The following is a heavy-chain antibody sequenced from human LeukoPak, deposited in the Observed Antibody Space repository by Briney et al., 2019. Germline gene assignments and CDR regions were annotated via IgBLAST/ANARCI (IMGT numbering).Heavy chain of an antibody. CDR1: GYTFTSYG. CDR3: ARAPDLSSSWYGYFDY. D-gene: IGHD6-13*01. V-gene: IGHV1-18*01. CDR2: ISAYNGNT. Sequence: ASVKVSCKASGYTFTSYGISWVRQAPGQGLEWMGWISAYNGNTNYAQKLQGRVTMTTDTSTGTAYMELRSLRSDDTAVYYCARAPDLSSSWYGYFDYWGQGTLVTVSS. J-gene: IGHJ4*02.